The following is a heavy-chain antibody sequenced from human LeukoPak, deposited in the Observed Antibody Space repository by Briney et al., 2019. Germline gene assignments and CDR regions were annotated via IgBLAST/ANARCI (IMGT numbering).Heavy chain of an antibody. V-gene: IGHV1-46*01. CDR1: GYTFTGYY. CDR3: AREPATAYYDILTGYYPLDY. D-gene: IGHD3-9*01. J-gene: IGHJ4*02. CDR2: INPSGGST. Sequence: ASVKVSCKASGYTFTGYYMHWVRQAPGQGLEWMGIINPSGGSTSYAQKFQGRVTMTRDTSTSTVYMELSSLRSEDTAVYYCAREPATAYYDILTGYYPLDYWGQGTLVTVSS.